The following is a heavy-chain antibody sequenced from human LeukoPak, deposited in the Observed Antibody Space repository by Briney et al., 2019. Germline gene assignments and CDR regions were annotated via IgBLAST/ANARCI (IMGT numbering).Heavy chain of an antibody. J-gene: IGHJ4*02. V-gene: IGHV1-18*01. Sequence: ASVKVSCKASGYTFTSYAMHWVRQAPGQGLEWMGWISAYNGNTNYAQKLQGRVTMTTDTSTSTAYMELRSLRSDDTVVYYCASKGHSSEFDYWGQGTLVTVSS. CDR2: ISAYNGNT. CDR3: ASKGHSSEFDY. D-gene: IGHD6-19*01. CDR1: GYTFTSYA.